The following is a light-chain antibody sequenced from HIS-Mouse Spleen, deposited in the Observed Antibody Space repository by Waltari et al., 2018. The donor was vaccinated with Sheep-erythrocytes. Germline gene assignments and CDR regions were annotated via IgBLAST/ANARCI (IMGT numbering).Light chain of an antibody. Sequence: QSALTQPRSVSGSPGQSVTISCTGTSSDVGGYNYVSWYQHHPGKAPKLMIYDVSKGPSRVPDRFSGSKSGNTASLTISGLQAEDEADYYCCSYAGSYTFWVFGGGTRLTVL. CDR1: SSDVGGYNY. V-gene: IGLV2-11*01. CDR3: CSYAGSYTFWV. J-gene: IGLJ3*02. CDR2: DVS.